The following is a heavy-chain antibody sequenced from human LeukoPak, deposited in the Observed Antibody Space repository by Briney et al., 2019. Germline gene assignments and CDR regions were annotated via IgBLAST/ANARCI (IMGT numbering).Heavy chain of an antibody. J-gene: IGHJ4*02. V-gene: IGHV1-3*01. CDR3: ARASYFDWLLTPMYYFDY. CDR1: GYTFTSYA. Sequence: ASVKVSCKASGYTFTSYAMHWVRQAPGQRLEWMGWINAGNGNTKYSQKFQGRVTITRDTSASTAYMELSSLRSEDTAVYYCARASYFDWLLTPMYYFDYWSQGTLVTVSS. CDR2: INAGNGNT. D-gene: IGHD3-9*01.